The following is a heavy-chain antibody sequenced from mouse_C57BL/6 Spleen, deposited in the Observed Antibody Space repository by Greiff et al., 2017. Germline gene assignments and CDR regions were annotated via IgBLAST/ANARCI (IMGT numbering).Heavy chain of an antibody. CDR3: ARANWDGAMDY. CDR2: ISYDGSN. CDR1: GYSITSGYY. D-gene: IGHD4-1*01. V-gene: IGHV3-6*01. J-gene: IGHJ4*01. Sequence: EVQLQESGPGLVKPSQSLSLTCSVTGYSITSGYYWNWIRQFPGNKLEWMGYISYDGSNNYNPSLKNRIPITRDTSKNQFFLKLNSVTAEDTATYYCARANWDGAMDYWGQGTSVTVSS.